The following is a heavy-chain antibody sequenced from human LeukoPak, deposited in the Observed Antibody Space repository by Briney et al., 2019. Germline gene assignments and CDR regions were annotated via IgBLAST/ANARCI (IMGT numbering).Heavy chain of an antibody. J-gene: IGHJ4*02. CDR1: VGSTSRGDYY. Sequence: TLSLTRTVSVGSTSRGDYYWSWIRQPPGKALVWIGYIYYSGSNYYNPSLKSRVTISVDPSKNQFSLKLSSVTAADTAVYYCARDAYYYDSSGYYTLESFDYWGQGTLVAVSS. D-gene: IGHD3-22*01. V-gene: IGHV4-30-4*08. CDR2: IYYSGSN. CDR3: ARDAYYYDSSGYYTLESFDY.